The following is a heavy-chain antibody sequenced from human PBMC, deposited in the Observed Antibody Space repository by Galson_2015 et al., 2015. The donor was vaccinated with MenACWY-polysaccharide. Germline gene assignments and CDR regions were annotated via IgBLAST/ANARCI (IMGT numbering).Heavy chain of an antibody. CDR1: GYSFTNYW. Sequence: QSGAEVKKPGESLKISCKASGYSFTNYWIGWVRQMPGKGLEWMGIIYPGDSDTRYSPSLQDQVTISADKSISTASLQWSSLKASDSAMYYCARRDLSYEYFDLWGRGTLVTVSS. V-gene: IGHV5-51*03. D-gene: IGHD5-12*01. CDR3: ARRDLSYEYFDL. J-gene: IGHJ2*01. CDR2: IYPGDSDT.